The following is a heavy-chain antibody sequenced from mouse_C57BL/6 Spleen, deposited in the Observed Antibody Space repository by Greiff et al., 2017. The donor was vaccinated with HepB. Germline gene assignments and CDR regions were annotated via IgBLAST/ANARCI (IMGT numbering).Heavy chain of an antibody. CDR1: GYTFTSYW. D-gene: IGHD1-1*01. J-gene: IGHJ4*01. Sequence: QVQLQQPGAELVRPGTSVKLSCKASGYTFTSYWMHWVKQRPGQGLEWIGVIDPSDSYTNYNQKFKGKATVTVDTSSSTAYMQLSSLTSEDSAVYYLARHYYGQYYAKDYWGQGTSVTVSS. CDR2: IDPSDSYT. CDR3: ARHYYGQYYAKDY. V-gene: IGHV1-59*01.